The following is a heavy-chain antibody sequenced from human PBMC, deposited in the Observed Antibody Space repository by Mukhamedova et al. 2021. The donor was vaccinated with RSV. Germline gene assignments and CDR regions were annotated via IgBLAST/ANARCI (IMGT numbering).Heavy chain of an antibody. D-gene: IGHD3-10*01. V-gene: IGHV3-48*03. Sequence: GLEWVAYISSSGSTMYYAASVKGRFTISRDTAEKSVYLQIDSLRAEATAVYYCAREGRISPGFDYWGQGTVVTVSS. CDR3: AREGRISPGFDY. CDR2: ISSSGSTM. J-gene: IGHJ4*02.